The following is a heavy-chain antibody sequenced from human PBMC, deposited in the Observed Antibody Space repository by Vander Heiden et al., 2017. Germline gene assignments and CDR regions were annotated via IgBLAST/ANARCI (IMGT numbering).Heavy chain of an antibody. D-gene: IGHD6-25*01. V-gene: IGHV3-23*01. CDR2: ISATGATT. CDR3: AKNPTQYSSGYYFDS. Sequence: EVQLLESGAGLVQSGGSLSISCQPSGFTFSSYAMTWVRQSPGKGLEWVSGISATGATTYDAESVKGRFTISRDNDKNMVYLQMNSLRGEDTAVYYCAKNPTQYSSGYYFDSWGRGALVTVSS. J-gene: IGHJ4*02. CDR1: GFTFSSYA.